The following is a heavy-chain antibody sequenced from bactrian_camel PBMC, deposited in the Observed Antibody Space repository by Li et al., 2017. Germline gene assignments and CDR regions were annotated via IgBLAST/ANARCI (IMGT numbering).Heavy chain of an antibody. D-gene: IGHD1*01. J-gene: IGHJ4*01. Sequence: HVQLVESGGGLVQPGGSLRLSCVASGDTKNYCMGWFRQAPGKEREGVAAIHSSGSTIYADSVQGRFTISQDNAKDILYLQMNSLKPEDTAMYYCAAYRGSWGLGMTLSPSPYEYWGQGTQVTVS. CDR1: GDTKNYC. CDR3: AAYRGSWGLGMTLSPSPYEY. CDR2: IHSSGST. V-gene: IGHV3S53*01.